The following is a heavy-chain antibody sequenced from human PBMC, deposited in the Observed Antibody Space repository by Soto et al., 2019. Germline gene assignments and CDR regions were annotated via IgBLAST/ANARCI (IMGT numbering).Heavy chain of an antibody. CDR3: ARDRGGLQYYYYGMDG. CDR1: GFTFSSYW. V-gene: IGHV3-7*01. D-gene: IGHD4-4*01. J-gene: IGHJ6*02. CDR2: IKQDGSEK. Sequence: GGSLRLSCGASGFTFSSYWMSWVRQAPGKGLEWVANIKQDGSEKYYVDSVKGRFTISRDNAKNSLYLQMNSLRAEDTAVYYCARDRGGLQYYYYGMDGWGQGTTVTVSS.